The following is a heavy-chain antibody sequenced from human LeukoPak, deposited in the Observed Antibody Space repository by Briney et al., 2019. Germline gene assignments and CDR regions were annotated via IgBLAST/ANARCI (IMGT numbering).Heavy chain of an antibody. D-gene: IGHD1-26*01. CDR1: GGSIGNYY. CDR2: IYHSGAT. J-gene: IGHJ4*02. V-gene: IGHV4-59*01. CDR3: ARYSGSPYWYLDH. Sequence: SETLSLTCIVSGGSIGNYYWTWIRQPPGKGLEWIRHIYHSGATNYNACLESRVTMSVDTSKHKFSLKSNSVTAADTAIYYCARYSGSPYWYLDHWGKGVLVTVSS.